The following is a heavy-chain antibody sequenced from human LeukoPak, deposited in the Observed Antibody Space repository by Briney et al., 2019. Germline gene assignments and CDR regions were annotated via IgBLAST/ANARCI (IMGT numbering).Heavy chain of an antibody. CDR2: IYYGGST. CDR3: ARQVNWFDP. CDR1: GGSISSYY. V-gene: IGHV4-59*08. J-gene: IGHJ5*02. Sequence: RASETLSLTCTVSGGSISSYYWSWIRQPPGKGLEWIGYIYYGGSTNYNPSLKSRVTISVHTSKNQFSLKLNSVTAADTAVYYCARQVNWFDPWGQGTLVTVSS.